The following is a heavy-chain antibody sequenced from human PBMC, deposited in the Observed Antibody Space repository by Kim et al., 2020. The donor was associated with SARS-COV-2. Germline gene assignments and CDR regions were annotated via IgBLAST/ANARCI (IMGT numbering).Heavy chain of an antibody. CDR3: ARRGSGYSSSWYDYGMDV. D-gene: IGHD6-13*01. J-gene: IGHJ6*02. Sequence: ASVKVSCKASGYTFTSYDINWVRQATGQGLEWMGWMNPNSGNTGYAQKFQGRVTMTRNTSISTAYMELSSLRSEDTAVYYCARRGSGYSSSWYDYGMDVWGQGTTVTVSS. CDR2: MNPNSGNT. CDR1: GYTFTSYD. V-gene: IGHV1-8*02.